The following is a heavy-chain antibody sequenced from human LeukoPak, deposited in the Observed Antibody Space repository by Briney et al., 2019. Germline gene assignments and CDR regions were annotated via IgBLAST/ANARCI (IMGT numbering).Heavy chain of an antibody. CDR2: INHSGST. CDR3: ARGRSNYGYYYGMDV. CDR1: GGSFSGYY. Sequence: SETLSLTCAVYGGSFSGYYWSWIRQPPGKGLEWIGEINHSGSTNYNPSLKSRVTISVDTSKNQFSLKLSSVTAADTAVYYCARGRSNYGYYYGMDVWGQGTTVTVSS. V-gene: IGHV4-34*01. D-gene: IGHD4-11*01. J-gene: IGHJ6*02.